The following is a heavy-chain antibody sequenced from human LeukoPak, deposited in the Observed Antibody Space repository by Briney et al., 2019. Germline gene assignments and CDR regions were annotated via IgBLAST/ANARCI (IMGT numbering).Heavy chain of an antibody. J-gene: IGHJ5*02. D-gene: IGHD4-23*01. V-gene: IGHV3-23*01. Sequence: PGGSLRLSCAASGFTLSTYAMSWVRQTPGKGLEWVAATSSSDAGTYHADSVRGRFTISRDNSKNTLYLQMNSLRADDTAVYYCARGATVVTQRKNWFDPWGQGTLVTVSS. CDR3: ARGATVVTQRKNWFDP. CDR2: TSSSDAGT. CDR1: GFTLSTYA.